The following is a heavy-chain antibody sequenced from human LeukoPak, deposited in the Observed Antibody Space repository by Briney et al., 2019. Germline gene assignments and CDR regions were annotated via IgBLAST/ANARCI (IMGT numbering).Heavy chain of an antibody. V-gene: IGHV3-73*01. CDR3: TRLFIAAAGVEGFDY. J-gene: IGHJ4*02. Sequence: GGSLRLSCAASGFTYSGSAMHWVRQASGKGLEWVGRIRSKANSYATAYAASVKGRFTISRDDSKNTAYLQMNSLKTEDTAVYYCTRLFIAAAGVEGFDYWGQGTLVTVSS. CDR2: IRSKANSYAT. CDR1: GFTYSGSA. D-gene: IGHD6-13*01.